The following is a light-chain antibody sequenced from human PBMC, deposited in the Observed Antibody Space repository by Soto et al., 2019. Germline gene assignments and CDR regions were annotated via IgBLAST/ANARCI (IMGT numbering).Light chain of an antibody. CDR3: KQSYSPLWT. CDR1: QSISNY. Sequence: DIQMTQSPSSLSASVGDRVTITCRASQSISNYLNWYQHKAGKAPKVLIYAASSLQRGVQSRFSGSGSGTDFTLIISSLQPEDFATYYCKQSYSPLWTFGQGTKVDIK. V-gene: IGKV1-39*01. J-gene: IGKJ1*01. CDR2: AAS.